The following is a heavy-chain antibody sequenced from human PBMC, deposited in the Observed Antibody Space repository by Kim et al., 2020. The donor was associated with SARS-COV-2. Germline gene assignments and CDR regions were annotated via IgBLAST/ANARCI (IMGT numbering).Heavy chain of an antibody. CDR2: ISYDGSNK. J-gene: IGHJ4*02. V-gene: IGHV3-33*05. Sequence: GGSLRLSCAASGFTFSSYGMHWVRQAPGKGLEWVAVISYDGSNKYYADSVKGRFTISRDNSKNTLYLQMNSLRAEDTAVYYCARGGDYGDNVCLDYWGQGTLVTVSS. CDR3: ARGGDYGDNVCLDY. D-gene: IGHD4-17*01. CDR1: GFTFSSYG.